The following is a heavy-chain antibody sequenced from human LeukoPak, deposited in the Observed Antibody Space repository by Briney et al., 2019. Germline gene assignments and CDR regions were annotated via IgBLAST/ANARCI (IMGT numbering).Heavy chain of an antibody. V-gene: IGHV1-18*01. D-gene: IGHD6-6*01. Sequence: ASVKVSCKASGYTFTSYGISWVRQAPGQGLEWMGWISGYNGNPNYAQKLQGRVTMTTDTSTSTAYMELRSLRAGDTAVYYCGRSYSSSHPDWFDPWGQGTLVTVSS. J-gene: IGHJ5*02. CDR3: GRSYSSSHPDWFDP. CDR2: ISGYNGNP. CDR1: GYTFTSYG.